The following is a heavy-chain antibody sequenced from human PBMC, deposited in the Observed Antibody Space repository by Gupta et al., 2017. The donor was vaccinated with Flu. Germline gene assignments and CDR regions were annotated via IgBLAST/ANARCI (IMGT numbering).Heavy chain of an antibody. D-gene: IGHD2-2*01. J-gene: IGHJ4*02. V-gene: IGHV3-23*01. CDR2: ISGSGGST. Sequence: EVQLLESGGGLVQPGGSLRLSCAASGFTFSSYAMSWVRQAPGKGLEWVSAISGSGGSTYYADSVKGRFTISRDNSKNTLYLQMNSLRAEDTAVYYCAKSAWWDASYCSSTSCGKSDGDYWGQGTLVTVSS. CDR3: AKSAWWDASYCSSTSCGKSDGDY. CDR1: GFTFSSYA.